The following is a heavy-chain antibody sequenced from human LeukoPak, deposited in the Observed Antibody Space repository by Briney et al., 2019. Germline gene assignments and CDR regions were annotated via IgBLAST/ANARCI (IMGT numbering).Heavy chain of an antibody. CDR1: GFTFSNYG. CDR2: ISGSGGST. V-gene: IGHV3-23*01. J-gene: IGHJ4*02. Sequence: PGGSLRLSCAASGFTFSNYGMTWVRQAPGKGLVWVSGISGSGGSTFYADSVKGRFTISRDNSKNTLYLQMNSLRAEDTAVYYCAKDRAYYSDSSGYYLVRAYDYWGQGTLVTVSS. CDR3: AKDRAYYSDSSGYYLVRAYDY. D-gene: IGHD3-22*01.